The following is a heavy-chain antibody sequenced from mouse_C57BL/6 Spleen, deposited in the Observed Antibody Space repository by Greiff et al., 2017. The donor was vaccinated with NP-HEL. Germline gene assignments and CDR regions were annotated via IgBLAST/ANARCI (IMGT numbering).Heavy chain of an antibody. CDR2: IYPGSGST. CDR3: AREGIMPSFDY. V-gene: IGHV1-55*01. Sequence: QVQLKESGAELVKPGASVKMSCKASGYTFTSYWITWVKQRPGQGLEWIGDIYPGSGSTNYNEKFKSKATLTVDTSSSTAYMQLSSLTSEDSAVYYCAREGIMPSFDYWGQGTTLTVSS. CDR1: GYTFTSYW. J-gene: IGHJ2*01.